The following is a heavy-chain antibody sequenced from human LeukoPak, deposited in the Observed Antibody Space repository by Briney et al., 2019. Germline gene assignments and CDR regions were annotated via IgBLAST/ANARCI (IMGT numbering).Heavy chain of an antibody. CDR2: INPNSGAT. Sequence: RASVKVSCKASGYTFTVYYIHWVRQAPGQGLEWMGWINPNSGATNYAQKFQGRVTMTRDTSISTAYMELSRLRSDDTAVYYCARDVGEYCSSTDCYASDYWGQGTLVSVSS. CDR1: GYTFTVYY. CDR3: ARDVGEYCSSTDCYASDY. D-gene: IGHD2-2*01. J-gene: IGHJ4*02. V-gene: IGHV1-2*02.